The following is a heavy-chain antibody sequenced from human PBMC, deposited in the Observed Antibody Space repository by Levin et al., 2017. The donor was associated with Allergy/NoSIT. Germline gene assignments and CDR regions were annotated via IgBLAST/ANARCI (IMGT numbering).Heavy chain of an antibody. CDR1: GGSISSYY. CDR2: IYYSGST. D-gene: IGHD3-10*01. Sequence: NPSETLSLTCTVSGGSISSYYWNWIRQPPGKGLEWIGYIYYSGSTNYNPSLKSRVAISVDTSKNQFSLRLSSVTAADAAVYYCARLSSGTRLGMDVWGQGTTVTVSS. J-gene: IGHJ6*02. CDR3: ARLSSGTRLGMDV. V-gene: IGHV4-59*01.